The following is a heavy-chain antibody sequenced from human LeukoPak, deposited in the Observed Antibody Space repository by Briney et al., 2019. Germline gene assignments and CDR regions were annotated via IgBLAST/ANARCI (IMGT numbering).Heavy chain of an antibody. J-gene: IGHJ4*02. CDR2: ISPSGDIT. V-gene: IGHV3-23*01. CDR1: GFIFSSHG. Sequence: GGTLRLSCAASGFIFSSHGMNWVRQAPGKGLEWVSGISPSGDITYYADSVKGRFTISRDKSKNTLYLQMNSLRAEDTAVYYCAKDIAARPTAGYYFDYWGQGTLVTVSS. D-gene: IGHD6-6*01. CDR3: AKDIAARPTAGYYFDY.